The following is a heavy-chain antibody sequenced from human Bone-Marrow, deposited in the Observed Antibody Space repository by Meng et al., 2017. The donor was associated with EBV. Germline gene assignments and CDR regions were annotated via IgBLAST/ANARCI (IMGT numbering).Heavy chain of an antibody. D-gene: IGHD5-18*01. CDR2: IYHSGTT. CDR1: GESITTYTSY. Sequence: QLKLKESDPGLVKPSETLSLTFTVSGESITTYTSYWGWIRQPPGKGLEWIGTIYHSGTTYYNPSLQSRVTISVDTSKNQFSLKMNYVTAADTAVYYCARRAASWFDPWGQGALVTVSS. J-gene: IGHJ5*02. CDR3: ARRAASWFDP. V-gene: IGHV4-39*01.